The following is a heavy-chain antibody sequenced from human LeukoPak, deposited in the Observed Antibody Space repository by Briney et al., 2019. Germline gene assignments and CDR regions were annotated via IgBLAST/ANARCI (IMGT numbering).Heavy chain of an antibody. CDR1: GFTFSTYS. J-gene: IGHJ4*02. D-gene: IGHD3-10*01. CDR3: VKDLRGGGYYTSFDY. Sequence: GGSLRLSCSASGFTFSTYSMHWVGQAPGKGLELVSTINIEGDDTYYADSVKGRFTISRDHSRKTLYLQMSSLRAEDTAVYYCVKDLRGGGYYTSFDYWGQGTLVTVSS. CDR2: INIEGDDT. V-gene: IGHV3-64D*08.